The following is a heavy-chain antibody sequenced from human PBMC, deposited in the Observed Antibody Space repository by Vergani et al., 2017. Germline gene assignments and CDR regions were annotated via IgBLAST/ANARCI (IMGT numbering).Heavy chain of an antibody. CDR2: ISGSGGST. Sequence: EVQLLESGGGLVQPGGSLRLSCAASGFTFSSYAMSWVRQAPGKGLEWVSAISGSGGSTYYADSVKGRFTISRDNSKNTLYLQMNSLRAEDTAVYYCARGGRYYYYYMDVWGKGTTVTVSS. D-gene: IGHD2-15*01. CDR1: GFTFSSYA. V-gene: IGHV3-23*01. J-gene: IGHJ6*03. CDR3: ARGGRYYYYYMDV.